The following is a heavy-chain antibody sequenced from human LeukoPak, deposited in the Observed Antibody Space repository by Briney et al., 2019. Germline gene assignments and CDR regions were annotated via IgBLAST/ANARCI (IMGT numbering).Heavy chain of an antibody. D-gene: IGHD3-16*02. CDR2: SYTTGRN. J-gene: IGHJ4*02. V-gene: IGHV4-4*07. CDR3: PRAGYTIRSYRFDY. Sequence: SETLSLTCSVSGGSLSSYWWSWVRQPAGKGLEFIGRSYTTGRNNYNPSLKSRVSMSVDTSQNKLYLELRPVTAAGTAVYFCPRAGYTIRSYRFDYWGQGALVTVSS. CDR1: GGSLSSYW.